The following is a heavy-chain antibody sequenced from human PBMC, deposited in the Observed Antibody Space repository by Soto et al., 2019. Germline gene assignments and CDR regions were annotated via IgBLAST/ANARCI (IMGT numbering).Heavy chain of an antibody. J-gene: IGHJ4*01. CDR2: ISTYDGET. CDR3: ARSLPLSLVVPHFDY. V-gene: IGHV1-18*01. CDR1: GYTFNKYG. Sequence: ASVKVSCKTSGYTFNKYGITWVRQAPGQGLEWMGWISTYDGETHHAQKVRDRVTLTTDTSTSTAYMDLRSLRSDDTAVYYCARSLPLSLVVPHFDYWGHGTLVTVSS. D-gene: IGHD2-8*02.